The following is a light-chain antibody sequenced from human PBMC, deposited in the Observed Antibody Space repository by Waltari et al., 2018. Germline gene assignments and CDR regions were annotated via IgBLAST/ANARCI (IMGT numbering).Light chain of an antibody. Sequence: SYELTQPPSVSVSLGQMARITCSGEALPKKIADWYQQKPGQFPVLVIYKDSERPPGTPERFSGSTSGTIVTLTISGVQAEDEADYYCLSADSSGTYWVFGGGTKLTVL. CDR3: LSADSSGTYWV. V-gene: IGLV3-16*01. CDR2: KDS. CDR1: ALPKKI. J-gene: IGLJ3*02.